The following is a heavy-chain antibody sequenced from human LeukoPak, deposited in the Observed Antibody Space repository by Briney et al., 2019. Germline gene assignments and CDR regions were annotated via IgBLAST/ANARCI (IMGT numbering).Heavy chain of an antibody. CDR2: ISYDGSNK. CDR1: GFTFSSYA. D-gene: IGHD6-6*01. V-gene: IGHV3-30-3*01. Sequence: GGSLRLSCAASGFTFSSYAMHWVRQAPGKGLEWVAVISYDGSNKYYADSVKGRFTISRDNSKNTLYLQMNSLRAEDTAVYYCARARYSSSLMDYWGQGTLVTVSS. J-gene: IGHJ4*02. CDR3: ARARYSSSLMDY.